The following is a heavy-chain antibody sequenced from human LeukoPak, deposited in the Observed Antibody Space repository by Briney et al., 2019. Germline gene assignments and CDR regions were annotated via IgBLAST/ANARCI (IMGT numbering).Heavy chain of an antibody. CDR3: AKPLRATMVRGADNYYGMDV. CDR1: GFTFSSYW. CDR2: ISYDGSNK. D-gene: IGHD3-10*01. J-gene: IGHJ6*04. V-gene: IGHV3-30*18. Sequence: PGGSLRLSCAASGFTFSSYWMSWVRQAPGKGLEWVAVISYDGSNKYYADSVKGRFTISRDNSKNTLYLQMNSLRAEDTAVYYCAKPLRATMVRGADNYYGMDVWGKGTTVTVSS.